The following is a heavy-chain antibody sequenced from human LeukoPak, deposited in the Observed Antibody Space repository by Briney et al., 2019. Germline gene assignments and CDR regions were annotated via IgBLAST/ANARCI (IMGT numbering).Heavy chain of an antibody. CDR1: GGSISSNN. J-gene: IGHJ5*02. CDR3: AGHDYYGSRSYR. Sequence: KPSETLSLTCTVSGGSISSNNWNWIRQPPGKGLEWIGYMYYSGSTKYNPSLKSRVTISGDTSKNQFSLKLISETAADAAVYYCAGHDYYGSRSYRWGQGTLVTVS. V-gene: IGHV4-59*08. CDR2: MYYSGST. D-gene: IGHD3-10*01.